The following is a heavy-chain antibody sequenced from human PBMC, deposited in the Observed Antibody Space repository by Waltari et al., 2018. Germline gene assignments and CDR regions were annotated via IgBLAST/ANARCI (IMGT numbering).Heavy chain of an antibody. V-gene: IGHV3-49*04. J-gene: IGHJ5*02. D-gene: IGHD2-2*01. CDR3: TRDSYTQPRRFDP. CDR1: GFTLGANA. CDR2: IRTTSYGATT. Sequence: EVHLVQSGGGSVQPGRSLRLSCTGSGFTLGANAMSWVRQAPGEGLECVALIRTTSYGATTEYSASGKGRFTISRDDSNSVAYLRMSCLKTEDTALDCITRDSYTQPRRFDPWGQGTLVTVSS.